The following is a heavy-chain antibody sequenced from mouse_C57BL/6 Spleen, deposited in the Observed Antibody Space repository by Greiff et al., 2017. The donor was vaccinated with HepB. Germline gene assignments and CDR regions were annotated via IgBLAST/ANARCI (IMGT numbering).Heavy chain of an antibody. CDR2: INYDGSST. Sequence: EVKVVESEGGLVQPGSSMKLSCTASGFTFSDYYMAWVRQVPEKGLEWVANINYDGSSTYYLDSLKSRFIISRDNAKNILYLQMSSLKSEDTATYYCARGAVVEGVFDYWGQGTTLTVSS. D-gene: IGHD1-1*01. CDR3: ARGAVVEGVFDY. V-gene: IGHV5-16*01. CDR1: GFTFSDYY. J-gene: IGHJ2*01.